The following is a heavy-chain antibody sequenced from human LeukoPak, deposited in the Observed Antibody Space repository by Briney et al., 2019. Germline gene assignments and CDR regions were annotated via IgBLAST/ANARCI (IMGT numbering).Heavy chain of an antibody. CDR1: GYTFTSYY. CDR3: ATYYYDSSGYYRLMY. J-gene: IGHJ4*02. V-gene: IGHV1-46*01. Sequence: ASVKVSCKASGYTFTSYYMLWVRQAPGQGLEWMGIINPSGGSTSYAQKFQGRVTITRDTSASTAYMELSSLRSEDTAVYYCATYYYDSSGYYRLMYWGQGTLVTVSS. D-gene: IGHD3-22*01. CDR2: INPSGGST.